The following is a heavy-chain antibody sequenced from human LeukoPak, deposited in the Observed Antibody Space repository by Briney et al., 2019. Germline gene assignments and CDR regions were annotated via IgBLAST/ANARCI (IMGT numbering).Heavy chain of an antibody. J-gene: IGHJ6*03. D-gene: IGHD3-16*01. CDR3: ATTGGDIYYYYMDV. Sequence: SVKVSCKASGGTFSSYAISWVRQAPGQGLEWMGGIIPVLSTANYAQKFQDRVTITADESTSTTYMELSSLKSEDTAVYYCATTGGDIYYYYMDVWGKGTTVTISS. V-gene: IGHV1-69*13. CDR2: IIPVLSTA. CDR1: GGTFSSYA.